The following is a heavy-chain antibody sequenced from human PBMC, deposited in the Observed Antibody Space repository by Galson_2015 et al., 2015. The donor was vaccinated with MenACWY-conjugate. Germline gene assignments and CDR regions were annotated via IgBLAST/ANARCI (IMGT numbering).Heavy chain of an antibody. CDR3: ARGQSLYAWFDP. Sequence: SLRLSCAASGFSLATHGMIWVRQGPGKGLQLVSGISDGGATTDYADSVKGRFTVSRDNSKNALFLQMDSLRADDTAVYYCARGQSLYAWFDPWGQGTLVTVSS. CDR1: GFSLATHG. V-gene: IGHV3-23*01. CDR2: ISDGGATT. D-gene: IGHD5/OR15-5a*01. J-gene: IGHJ5*02.